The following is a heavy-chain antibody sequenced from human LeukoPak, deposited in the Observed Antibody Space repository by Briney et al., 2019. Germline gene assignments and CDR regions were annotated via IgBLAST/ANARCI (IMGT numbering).Heavy chain of an antibody. CDR3: ARDPPDY. V-gene: IGHV3-48*03. CDR1: GFTFSSYE. CDR2: ILNSGTTT. Sequence: PGGSLRLSCAASGFTFSSYEMNWVRQAPGKGLEWVSYILNSGTTTYYADSVKGRFTISRDNGKNSLYLQMNSLRAEDTGVYYCARDPPDYWGQGILVTVSS. J-gene: IGHJ4*02.